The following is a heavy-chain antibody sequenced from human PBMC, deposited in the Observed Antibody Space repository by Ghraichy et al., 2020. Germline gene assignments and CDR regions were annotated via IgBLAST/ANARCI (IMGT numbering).Heavy chain of an antibody. V-gene: IGHV1-2*02. D-gene: IGHD2-2*01. CDR1: GYTFTGYY. CDR2: INPNSGGT. CDR3: ASTSSTSSEYNWFDP. J-gene: IGHJ5*02. Sequence: ASVKVSCKASGYTFTGYYMHWVRQAPGQGLEWMGWINPNSGGTNYAQKFQGRVTMTRDTSISTAYMELSRLRSDDAAVYYCASTSSTSSEYNWFDPWGQGTLVTVSS.